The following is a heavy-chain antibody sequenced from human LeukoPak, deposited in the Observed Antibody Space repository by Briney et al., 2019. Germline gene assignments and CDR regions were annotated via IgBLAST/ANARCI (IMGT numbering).Heavy chain of an antibody. CDR3: AKDEGGTGYSTSLDY. J-gene: IGHJ4*02. CDR1: GFTFDDYA. V-gene: IGHV3-9*01. D-gene: IGHD3/OR15-3a*01. Sequence: GGSLRLSCAASGFTFDDYAMHWVRQAPGKGLEWVSVISWNSGSIGYADSVKGRFTISRDNAKNSLYLQMNSLRAEDTALYYCAKDEGGTGYSTSLDYWGQGTLVTVSP. CDR2: ISWNSGSI.